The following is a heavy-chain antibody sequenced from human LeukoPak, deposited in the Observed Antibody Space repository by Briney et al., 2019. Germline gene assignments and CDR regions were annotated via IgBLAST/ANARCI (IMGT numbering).Heavy chain of an antibody. CDR1: GGTFSSYA. Sequence: ASVKVSCKASGGTFSSYAISWVRQAPGQGLEWMGGIIPIFGTANYAQKFQGRVTITADESTSTAYMELSSLRSEDTAVYYCARDGYYYDSSGFSTIWGQGTLVTVS. V-gene: IGHV1-69*13. CDR3: ARDGYYYDSSGFSTI. CDR2: IIPIFGTA. J-gene: IGHJ4*02. D-gene: IGHD3-22*01.